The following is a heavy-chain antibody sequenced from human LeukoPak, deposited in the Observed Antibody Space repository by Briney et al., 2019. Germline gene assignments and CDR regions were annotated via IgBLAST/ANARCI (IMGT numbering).Heavy chain of an antibody. CDR2: ISSSSSYI. D-gene: IGHD6-19*01. Sequence: GGSLRLSCAASGFTFSSYSMNWVRQAPGKGLEWVSSISSSSSYIYYADSVKGRFTISRDNSRNMAFLQMDSLSAEDTAVYYCARTREQWQVLDYWGQGTLVTVSS. V-gene: IGHV3-21*01. CDR3: ARTREQWQVLDY. J-gene: IGHJ4*02. CDR1: GFTFSSYS.